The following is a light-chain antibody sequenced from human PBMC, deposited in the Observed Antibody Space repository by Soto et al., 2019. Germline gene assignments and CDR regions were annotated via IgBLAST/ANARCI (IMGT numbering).Light chain of an antibody. CDR2: EDD. CDR1: RGSIASNY. Sequence: NFMLTQPHSVSESPGKTVTISCTRSRGSIASNYVKWYQQRPVSAPTTVIYEDDQRPAGVPDRLSGYIDSSSNSASLTISGLKTEDEADYYCQSYDSSIPVVFGGGTKLTVL. CDR3: QSYDSSIPVV. V-gene: IGLV6-57*03. J-gene: IGLJ2*01.